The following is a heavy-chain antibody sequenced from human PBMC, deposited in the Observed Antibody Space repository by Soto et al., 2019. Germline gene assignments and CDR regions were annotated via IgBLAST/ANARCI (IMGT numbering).Heavy chain of an antibody. CDR3: ARGPQPSIGAESRYIVDLDI. CDR2: INHSGVT. J-gene: IGHJ3*02. Sequence: ASETLSLTCGVSGGTFSNYYWTWIRQPPGKGLEWIGEINHSGVTSYDPSLQSRVTISLDTSKKHLSLRLTSVTAADTDSYFCARGPQPSIGAESRYIVDLDIWGQGTKGTV. V-gene: IGHV4-34*01. CDR1: GGTFSNYY. D-gene: IGHD5-18*01.